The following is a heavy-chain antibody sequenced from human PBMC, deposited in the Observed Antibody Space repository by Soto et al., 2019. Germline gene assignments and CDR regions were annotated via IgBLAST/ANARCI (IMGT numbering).Heavy chain of an antibody. Sequence: QVQLVQSGAEVKKPGSSVKVSCKASGGTFSSYTISWVRQAPGQGLEWMGRIIPIHGIANYAQKFQGRVTITADKSTSTAYMELSSLRSEDTAVYYCARATYYYDSSGGFDYWGQGTLVTVSS. D-gene: IGHD3-22*01. CDR2: IIPIHGIA. CDR1: GGTFSSYT. CDR3: ARATYYYDSSGGFDY. V-gene: IGHV1-69*02. J-gene: IGHJ4*02.